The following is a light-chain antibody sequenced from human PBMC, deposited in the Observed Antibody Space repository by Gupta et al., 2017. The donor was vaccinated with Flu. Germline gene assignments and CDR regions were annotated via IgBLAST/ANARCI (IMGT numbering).Light chain of an antibody. CDR3: QTCVFPTWF. CDR2: QDS. V-gene: IGLV3-1*01. J-gene: IGLJ2*01. Sequence: CWYQHKPGQSPLLIIYQDSRRPSGIPERFSGSNSGDTATLTIRGTQALDEGDYYCQTCVFPTWFFVRATRLTVL.